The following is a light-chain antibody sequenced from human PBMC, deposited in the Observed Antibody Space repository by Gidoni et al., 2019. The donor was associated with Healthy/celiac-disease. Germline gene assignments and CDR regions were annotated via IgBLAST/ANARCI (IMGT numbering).Light chain of an antibody. CDR3: QQLNSYPAWT. CDR2: AAS. Sequence: QLTQSPSFLSASVGDRVTITCRASQGISSYLAWYQQKPGKAPKLLIYAASTLQSGVPSRFSGSGSGTEFTLTISSLQPEDFATYYCQQLNSYPAWTFGQGTKLEIK. V-gene: IGKV1-9*01. J-gene: IGKJ2*02. CDR1: QGISSY.